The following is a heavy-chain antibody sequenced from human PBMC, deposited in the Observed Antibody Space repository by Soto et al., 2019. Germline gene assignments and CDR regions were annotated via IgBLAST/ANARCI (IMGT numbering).Heavy chain of an antibody. J-gene: IGHJ6*02. Sequence: GGSLRLSCAASGFTFSSYAMHWVRQAPGKGLEWVAVISYDGSNKYYADSVKGRFTISRDNSKNTLYLQMNSLRAEDTAVYYCASDRARYFDWFKRAYGMAVWGQGTTVTVSS. CDR3: ASDRARYFDWFKRAYGMAV. CDR1: GFTFSSYA. CDR2: ISYDGSNK. V-gene: IGHV3-30-3*01. D-gene: IGHD3-9*01.